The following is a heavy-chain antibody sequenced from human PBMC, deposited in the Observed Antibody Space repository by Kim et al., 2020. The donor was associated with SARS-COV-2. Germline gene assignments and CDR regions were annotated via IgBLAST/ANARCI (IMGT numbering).Heavy chain of an antibody. J-gene: IGHJ4*02. CDR2: IRSRGNNYAT. CDR1: GFTFSGAA. CDR3: ARVGSVV. V-gene: IGHV3-73*01. D-gene: IGHD2-15*01. Sequence: GGSLRLSCLASGFTFSGAAIHWVRQASGKGLEWIGRIRSRGNNYATSYGASLQGRFRISRDDAKNTAYLQMNSLKTEDTAVYYCARVGSVVWGQRTLVIVSS.